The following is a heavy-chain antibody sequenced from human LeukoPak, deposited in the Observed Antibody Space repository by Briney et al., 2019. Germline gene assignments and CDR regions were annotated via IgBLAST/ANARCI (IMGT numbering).Heavy chain of an antibody. CDR2: IYYSGST. D-gene: IGHD3-10*01. Sequence: SETLSLTCTVSGGSISSGDYYWSRIRQPPGKGLEWIGYIYYSGSTYYNPSLKSRVTISVDTSKNQFSLKLSSVTAADTAVYYCAREVSGYYHWFDPWGQGTLVTVSS. J-gene: IGHJ5*02. CDR1: GGSISSGDYY. V-gene: IGHV4-30-4*02. CDR3: AREVSGYYHWFDP.